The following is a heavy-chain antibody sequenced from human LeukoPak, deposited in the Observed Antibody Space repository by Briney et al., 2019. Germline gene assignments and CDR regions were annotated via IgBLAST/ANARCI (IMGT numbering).Heavy chain of an antibody. Sequence: PSETLSLTCAVYGGSFSGYYWSWIRQPPGKGLEWIGEINHSGSTNYNPSLKSRVTISVDTSKNQFSLKLSSVTAADTAVYYCARRRYSSSWYPRPLDYWGQGTLVTVSS. V-gene: IGHV4-34*01. CDR3: ARRRYSSSWYPRPLDY. CDR1: GGSFSGYY. CDR2: INHSGST. J-gene: IGHJ4*02. D-gene: IGHD6-13*01.